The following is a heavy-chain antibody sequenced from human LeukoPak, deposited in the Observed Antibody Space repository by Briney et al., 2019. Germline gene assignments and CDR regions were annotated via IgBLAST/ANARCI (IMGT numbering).Heavy chain of an antibody. Sequence: GGSLRLSCAASGFTFSSYAMSWVRQAPGKGLEWVSAISGSGVSTYYADSVKGRFTVSRDNSKNTLYLQMSSLRAEDTAVYYCAKDERNWNYNLASQTYDWGQGTLVTVSS. J-gene: IGHJ4*02. CDR3: AKDERNWNYNLASQTYD. CDR1: GFTFSSYA. D-gene: IGHD1-7*01. V-gene: IGHV3-23*01. CDR2: ISGSGVST.